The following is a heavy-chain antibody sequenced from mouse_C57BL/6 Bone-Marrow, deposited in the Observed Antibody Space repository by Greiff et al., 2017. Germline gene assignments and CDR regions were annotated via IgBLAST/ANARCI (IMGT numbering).Heavy chain of an antibody. D-gene: IGHD1-1*01. V-gene: IGHV1-64*01. CDR3: ASRFFTRVVEGY. J-gene: IGHJ2*01. CDR2: FHPSSGST. Sequence: VQLQQPGAELVKPGASVKLSCKASGYTFTSYWMHWVKQRPGQGLEWIGMFHPSSGSTNYNEKFKSKATLTVDKSSSTAYMQLSSLTSEDSAVXDCASRFFTRVVEGYGGQGTTLTVSS. CDR1: GYTFTSYW.